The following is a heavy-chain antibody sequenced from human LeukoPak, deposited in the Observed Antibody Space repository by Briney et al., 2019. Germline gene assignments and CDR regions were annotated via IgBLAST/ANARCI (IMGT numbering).Heavy chain of an antibody. V-gene: IGHV5-51*01. Sequence: GESLKISCKGSGNSFSNYFIAWVRQMPGKGLEWMGIIYPGDSDTRYSPSFQGQVTISADKSISTAYLQWSSLKASDTAMYYCARRGSADNWFDPWGQGTLVTVSS. J-gene: IGHJ5*02. CDR2: IYPGDSDT. D-gene: IGHD2-15*01. CDR1: GNSFSNYF. CDR3: ARRGSADNWFDP.